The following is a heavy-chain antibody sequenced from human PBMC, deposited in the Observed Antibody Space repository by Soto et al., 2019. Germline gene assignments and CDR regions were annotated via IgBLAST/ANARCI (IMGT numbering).Heavy chain of an antibody. CDR1: GFTFRSYS. D-gene: IGHD2-2*01. Sequence: GGSLRLSCEASGFTFRSYSMSWVRQAPGKGLEWVSAISGSGGASYYADSVKGRFIISRENSKNTVYLQMNDLRAEDTAVYSFANAHGSSTSCRAEYLQHWGQGTLVTVSS. CDR3: ANAHGSSTSCRAEYLQH. CDR2: ISGSGGAS. J-gene: IGHJ1*01. V-gene: IGHV3-23*01.